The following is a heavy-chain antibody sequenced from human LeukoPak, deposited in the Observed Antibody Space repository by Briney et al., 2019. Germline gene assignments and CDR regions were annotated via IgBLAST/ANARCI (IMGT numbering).Heavy chain of an antibody. Sequence: SETLSLTCTVSGCSISSYYWSWIRQPAGKGLEWIGRIYTSGSTNYNPSLKSRVTISVDTSKNQFSLKLSSVTAADTAVYYCARADYSSTWSHDYYYMDVWGKGTTVTVSS. CDR2: IYTSGST. CDR1: GCSISSYY. J-gene: IGHJ6*03. V-gene: IGHV4-4*07. CDR3: ARADYSSTWSHDYYYMDV. D-gene: IGHD6-13*01.